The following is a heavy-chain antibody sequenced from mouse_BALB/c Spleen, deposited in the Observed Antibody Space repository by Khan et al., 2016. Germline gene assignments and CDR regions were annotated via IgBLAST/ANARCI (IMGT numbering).Heavy chain of an antibody. CDR1: EYTFTNYG. J-gene: IGHJ2*01. CDR2: INTNTGEP. Sequence: QIQLVQSGPELKKPGETVKISCKASEYTFTNYGMNWVKQAPGKGLKWMGWINTNTGEPTYAEEFKGRFAFSLETSASTAYLQINNLKNEDTATYFCARPIYYYGSSYFDYWGQGTTLTVSS. V-gene: IGHV9-3*02. CDR3: ARPIYYYGSSYFDY. D-gene: IGHD1-1*01.